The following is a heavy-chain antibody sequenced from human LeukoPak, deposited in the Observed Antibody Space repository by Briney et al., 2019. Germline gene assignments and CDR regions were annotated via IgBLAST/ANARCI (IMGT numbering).Heavy chain of an antibody. J-gene: IGHJ4*02. CDR1: GYRFTTYW. Sequence: GESLKISCKGSGYRFTTYWIAWVRQMPGKGLEWMGIIYPGDSETRYSPSFQGQVTISVDKSISTAYLQWSSLKASDTAMYYCARHVGHYHERSGYFYGHWGQGTPVTVSS. V-gene: IGHV5-51*01. CDR3: ARHVGHYHERSGYFYGH. CDR2: IYPGDSET. D-gene: IGHD3-22*01.